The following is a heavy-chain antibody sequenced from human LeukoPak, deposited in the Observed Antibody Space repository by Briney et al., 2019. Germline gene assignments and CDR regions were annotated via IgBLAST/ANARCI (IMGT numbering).Heavy chain of an antibody. V-gene: IGHV3-74*01. Sequence: GGSLRLSCAASGFTFSSYWMHWVRQAPGKGLVWVSRINSDGSSTSYADSVKGRFTISRDNAKNTLYLQRNSLRAEDTAVYYCARVGPWVNPDYYYYYMDVWGKGTTVTVSS. CDR1: GFTFSSYW. CDR3: ARVGPWVNPDYYYYYMDV. D-gene: IGHD1-14*01. CDR2: INSDGSST. J-gene: IGHJ6*03.